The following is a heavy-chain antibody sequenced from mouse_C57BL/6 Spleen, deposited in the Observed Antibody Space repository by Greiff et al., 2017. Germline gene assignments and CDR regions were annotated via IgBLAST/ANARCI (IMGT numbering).Heavy chain of an antibody. J-gene: IGHJ1*03. D-gene: IGHD1-1*01. CDR2: IYPGDGDT. CDR1: GYAFSSSW. Sequence: QVQLQQSGPELVKPGASVKISCKASGYAFSSSWMNWVKPRPGKGLEWIGRIYPGDGDTNYNGKFKGKATLTADKSSSTAYMQLSSLTSEDSAVDFCAREGLLWYFDVWGTGTTVTVSS. V-gene: IGHV1-82*01. CDR3: AREGLLWYFDV.